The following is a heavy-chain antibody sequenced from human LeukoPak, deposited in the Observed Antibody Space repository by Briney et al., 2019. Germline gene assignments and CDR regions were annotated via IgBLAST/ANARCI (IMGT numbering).Heavy chain of an antibody. CDR3: ARDDSGAFDY. Sequence: GGSLRLSCAASGFTFSCYAMHWVRQAPGKGLEWVAVISYDGSNKYYADSVKGRFTISRDNSKNTLYLQMNSLRAEDTAVYYCARDDSGAFDYWGQGTLVTVSS. J-gene: IGHJ4*02. CDR2: ISYDGSNK. D-gene: IGHD2-15*01. CDR1: GFTFSCYA. V-gene: IGHV3-30-3*01.